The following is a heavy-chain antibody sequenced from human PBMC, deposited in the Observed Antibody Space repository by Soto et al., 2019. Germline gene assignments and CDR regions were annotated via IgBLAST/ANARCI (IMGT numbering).Heavy chain of an antibody. V-gene: IGHV4-31*03. D-gene: IGHD3-10*01. J-gene: IGHJ4*02. CDR3: ARGGVRGVFDY. CDR1: GGSISSGGYY. Sequence: QVQLQESGPGLVKPSQTLSLTCTVSGGSISSGGYYWSWIRQHPGKGLEWIGYIYYSGSTYYNPSLKSRVTIPVDTSKNQFSLKLSPVTAADTAVYYCARGGVRGVFDYWGQGTLVTVSS. CDR2: IYYSGST.